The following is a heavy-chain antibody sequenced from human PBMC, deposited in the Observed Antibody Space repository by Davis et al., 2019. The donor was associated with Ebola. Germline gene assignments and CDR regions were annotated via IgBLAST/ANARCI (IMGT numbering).Heavy chain of an antibody. Sequence: PGGSLRLSCAASGFTFNYAWMSWVRQAPGKGLEWVGRIKSKTDGGTTDYAAPMKGRFTISRDDSKNMLFLQMNSLKSEDTAVYYCTALSGYQIDYWGQGTLVTVSS. CDR1: GFTFNYAW. D-gene: IGHD3-3*01. CDR3: TALSGYQIDY. CDR2: IKSKTDGGTT. V-gene: IGHV3-15*01. J-gene: IGHJ4*02.